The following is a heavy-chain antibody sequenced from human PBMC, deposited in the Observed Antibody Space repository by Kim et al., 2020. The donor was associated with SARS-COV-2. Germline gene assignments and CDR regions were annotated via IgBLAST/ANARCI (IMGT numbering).Heavy chain of an antibody. J-gene: IGHJ6*01. CDR1: GFTFSSYA. V-gene: IGHV3-30*04. D-gene: IGHD4-17*01. CDR2: ISYDGSNK. CDR3: AMIRGWTYGDYGPYYYGM. Sequence: GSLRLSCAASGFTFSSYAMHWVRQAPGKGLEWVAVISYDGSNKYYADSVKGRFTISRDNSKNTLYLQMNSLRAEDTAVYYCAMIRGWTYGDYGPYYYGM.